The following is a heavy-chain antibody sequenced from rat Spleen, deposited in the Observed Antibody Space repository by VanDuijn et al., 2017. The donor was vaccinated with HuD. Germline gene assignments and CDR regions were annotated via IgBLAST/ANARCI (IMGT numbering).Heavy chain of an antibody. V-gene: IGHV2S8*01. D-gene: IGHD1-5*01. Sequence: QVQLKESGPGLVQPSQTLSLTCTVSGFSLTSYGVSWVRQPPGKGLEWIAAISSGGSTYYNSALKSRLSISRDTSKSQVFLKMNSLQTEDTATYYCARGTTTFAYWGQGTLVTVSS. CDR2: ISSGGST. J-gene: IGHJ3*01. CDR3: ARGTTTFAY. CDR1: GFSLTSYG.